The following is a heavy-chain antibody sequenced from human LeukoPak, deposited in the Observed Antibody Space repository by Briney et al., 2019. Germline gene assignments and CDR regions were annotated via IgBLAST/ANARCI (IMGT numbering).Heavy chain of an antibody. Sequence: GASVKVSCKASGDTFSRYTISWVRQAPGQGLEWMGGIIPIFGTANYAQKFQGRVTITADEFTSTAYMGLSSLRSEDTAVYYCARDQGRGYSYGVLTDWGQGTLVTVSS. V-gene: IGHV1-69*13. CDR3: ARDQGRGYSYGVLTD. CDR2: IIPIFGTA. J-gene: IGHJ4*02. D-gene: IGHD5-18*01. CDR1: GDTFSRYT.